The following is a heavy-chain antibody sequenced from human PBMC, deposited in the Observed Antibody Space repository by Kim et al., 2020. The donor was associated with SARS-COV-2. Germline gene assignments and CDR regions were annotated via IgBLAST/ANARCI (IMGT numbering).Heavy chain of an antibody. Sequence: ASVKVSCKASGYTFTSYYMHWVRQAPGQGLEWMGIINPSGGSTSYAQKFQGRVTMTRDTSTSTVYMELSSLRSEDTAVYYCARETNYYDSSGYYSPYSYWGQGTLVSVSS. CDR1: GYTFTSYY. J-gene: IGHJ4*02. CDR3: ARETNYYDSSGYYSPYSY. D-gene: IGHD3-22*01. CDR2: INPSGGST. V-gene: IGHV1-46*01.